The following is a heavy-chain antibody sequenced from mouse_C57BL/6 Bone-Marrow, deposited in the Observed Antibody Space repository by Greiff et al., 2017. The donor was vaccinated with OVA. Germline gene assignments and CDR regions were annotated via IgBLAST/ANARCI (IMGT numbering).Heavy chain of an antibody. J-gene: IGHJ1*03. CDR1: GYTFTNYW. Sequence: QVHVKQSGAELVRPGTSVKMSCKASGYTFTNYWIGWAKQRPGHGLEWIGDIYPGGGYTNYNEKFKGKATLTADKSSSTAYMQFSSLTSEDSAIYYCAREGTWYFDVWGTGTTVTVSS. CDR2: IYPGGGYT. D-gene: IGHD3-3*01. V-gene: IGHV1-63*01. CDR3: AREGTWYFDV.